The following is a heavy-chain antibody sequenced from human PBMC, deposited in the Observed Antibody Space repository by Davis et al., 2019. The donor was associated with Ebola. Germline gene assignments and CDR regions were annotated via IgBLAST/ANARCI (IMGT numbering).Heavy chain of an antibody. CDR2: ISASGGST. Sequence: GESLKISCAASGFTFSSYGMHWVRQAPGKGLEWVSSISASGGSTYYADSVKGRFTISRDTSKNTLSLQMNSLRVEDTALYYCATLGKTVYSSSDYWGQGTLVTVSS. CDR3: ATLGKTVYSSSDY. CDR1: GFTFSSYG. D-gene: IGHD6-19*01. V-gene: IGHV3-23*01. J-gene: IGHJ4*02.